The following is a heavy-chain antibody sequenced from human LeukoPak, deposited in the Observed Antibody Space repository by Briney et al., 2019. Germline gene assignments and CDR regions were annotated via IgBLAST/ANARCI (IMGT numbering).Heavy chain of an antibody. CDR2: NSAYNGNT. CDR3: ARDPSSGYYYRGSADY. CDR1: GYTFTSYG. D-gene: IGHD3-22*01. V-gene: IGHV1-18*01. Sequence: GASVKVSCKASGYTFTSYGISWVRQAPGQGLEWMGWNSAYNGNTNYAQKLQGRVTMTTDTSTSTAYMELRSLRSDDTAVYYGARDPSSGYYYRGSADYWGQGTLVTVSS. J-gene: IGHJ4*02.